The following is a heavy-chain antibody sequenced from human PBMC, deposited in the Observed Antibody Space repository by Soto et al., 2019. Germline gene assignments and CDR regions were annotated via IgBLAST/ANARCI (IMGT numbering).Heavy chain of an antibody. CDR1: GGSISSGGYY. V-gene: IGHV4-31*03. D-gene: IGHD1-20*01. Sequence: QVQLQESGPGLVKPSQTLSLTCTVSGGSISSGGYYWSWIRQHPGKGLEWIGYIYYSGSTHYNPSLKSRVTISVDTSKNQFSLKLSSVTAADTAVYYCARERYDYYYYYYMDVWGKGTTVTVSS. CDR2: IYYSGST. J-gene: IGHJ6*03. CDR3: ARERYDYYYYYYMDV.